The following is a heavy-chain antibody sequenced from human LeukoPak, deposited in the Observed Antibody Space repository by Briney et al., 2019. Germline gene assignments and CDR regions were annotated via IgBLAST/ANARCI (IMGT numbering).Heavy chain of an antibody. Sequence: GGSLRLSCAASGFTFSSYAMSLVRQAPGKGLEWVSAISGSGGSTYYADSVKGRFTISRDNSKNTLYLQMNSLRAEDTAVYYCAKRNVVVPAAILGKNWFDPWGQGTLVTVSS. J-gene: IGHJ5*02. CDR2: ISGSGGST. CDR3: AKRNVVVPAAILGKNWFDP. V-gene: IGHV3-23*01. CDR1: GFTFSSYA. D-gene: IGHD2-2*02.